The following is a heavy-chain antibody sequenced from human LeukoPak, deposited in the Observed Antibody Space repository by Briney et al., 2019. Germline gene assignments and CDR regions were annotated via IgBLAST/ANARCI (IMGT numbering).Heavy chain of an antibody. CDR3: AKDMGYDSSGAQNWFDP. V-gene: IGHV3-9*01. J-gene: IGHJ5*02. D-gene: IGHD3-22*01. Sequence: GEALRLSCAASGFTFYDYAMHWVRQAPGKGLEWVSGIRWNSGSIGYADSVKGRFTISRDNAKNSLYLQMNSLRAEDTALYYCAKDMGYDSSGAQNWFDPWGQGTLVTVSS. CDR2: IRWNSGSI. CDR1: GFTFYDYA.